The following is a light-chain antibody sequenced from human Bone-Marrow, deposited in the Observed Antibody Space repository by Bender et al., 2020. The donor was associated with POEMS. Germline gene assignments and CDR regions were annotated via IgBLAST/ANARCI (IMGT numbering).Light chain of an antibody. V-gene: IGLV3-1*01. J-gene: IGLJ1*01. CDR1: KLGNNF. CDR2: QDT. CDR3: QAWDSSTLYV. Sequence: SFELTQPPSVSVSPGQTATITCSGDKLGNNFASWYQQKPGQSPVLVIYQDTKRPSGIPERFSGSSSGNTATLTISGTQAMDEADYYCQAWDSSTLYVFGTGTKVTVL.